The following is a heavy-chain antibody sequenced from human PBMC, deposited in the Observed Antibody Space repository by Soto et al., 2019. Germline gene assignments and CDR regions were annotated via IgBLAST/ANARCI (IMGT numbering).Heavy chain of an antibody. V-gene: IGHV3-33*01. J-gene: IGHJ5*02. CDR3: ARARVLSGWFDP. CDR2: IWYDGSNK. CDR1: GYTFSSYG. Sequence: QVQLMESGGGVVQPGRSLRLSCAASGYTFSSYGMHWVRQAPGKGLEWVAVIWYDGSNKYYADSVKGRFTISRDNSKNTLYLQMNSLRAEDTAVYYCARARVLSGWFDPWGQGTLVTVSS. D-gene: IGHD2-8*02.